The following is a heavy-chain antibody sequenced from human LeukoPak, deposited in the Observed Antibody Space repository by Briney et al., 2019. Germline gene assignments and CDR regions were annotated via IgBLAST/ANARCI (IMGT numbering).Heavy chain of an antibody. Sequence: GGSLRLSCAASGFTFSNYAMSWVRQAPGKGLEWVSVIYSGGSTYYADSVKGRFTISRDNSKNTLYLQMNSLRAEDTAVYYCARTPPSIFGVVIYYYGMDVWGQGTTVTVSS. CDR1: GFTFSNYA. J-gene: IGHJ6*02. V-gene: IGHV3-53*01. D-gene: IGHD3-3*01. CDR2: IYSGGST. CDR3: ARTPPSIFGVVIYYYGMDV.